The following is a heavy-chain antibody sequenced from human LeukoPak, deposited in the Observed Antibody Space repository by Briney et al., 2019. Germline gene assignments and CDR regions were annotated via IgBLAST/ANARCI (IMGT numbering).Heavy chain of an antibody. J-gene: IGHJ5*02. CDR1: GGSISSGSYY. CDR2: IYTSGST. CDR3: ARVGFHYDFRESVSWFDP. D-gene: IGHD3-3*01. Sequence: SETPSLTCTVSGGSISSGSYYWSWIRQPAGKGLEWIGRIYTSGSTNYNPSLKSRVTISVDTSKNQFSLKLSSVTAADTAVYYCARVGFHYDFRESVSWFDPWGQGTLVTVSS. V-gene: IGHV4-61*02.